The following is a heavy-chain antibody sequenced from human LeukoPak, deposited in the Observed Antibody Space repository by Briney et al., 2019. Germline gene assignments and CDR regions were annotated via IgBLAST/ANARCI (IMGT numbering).Heavy chain of an antibody. CDR1: GFPFSRFY. Sequence: GGSLRLSCAVSGFPFSRFYMSWIRQAPGKGLEWISYIGLSGYPLDYADSVRGRFTISRDNAKNSLYLEMNSLRAEDTAVYYCARKGFSSGSFSYWGQGTLVTVSS. CDR3: ARKGFSSGSFSY. D-gene: IGHD3-22*01. CDR2: IGLSGYPL. V-gene: IGHV3-11*04. J-gene: IGHJ4*02.